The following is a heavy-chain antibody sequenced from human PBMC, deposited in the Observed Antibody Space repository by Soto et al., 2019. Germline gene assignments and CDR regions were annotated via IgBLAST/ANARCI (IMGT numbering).Heavy chain of an antibody. V-gene: IGHV4-59*01. CDR3: ARGISGIPFFDS. CDR2: TYYSGST. CDR1: GGSISSYY. Sequence: PSETLSLTCTVSGGSISSYYWSWIRQPPGKGLEWIGYTYYSGSTNYHPSLTSRGAISVDTSKNQFSLKLSSVTAADTAVYYCARGISGIPFFDSWGQGTLVTVSS. J-gene: IGHJ4*02. D-gene: IGHD3-10*01.